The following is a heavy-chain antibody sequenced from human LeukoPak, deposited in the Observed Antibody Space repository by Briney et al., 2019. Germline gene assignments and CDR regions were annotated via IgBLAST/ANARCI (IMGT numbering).Heavy chain of an antibody. J-gene: IGHJ1*01. CDR2: IIPIFGTA. CDR3: ARVGLAGAGTGYFQH. D-gene: IGHD6-19*01. V-gene: IGHV1-69*13. CDR1: GGTFSSYA. Sequence: ASVKVSCKASGGTFSSYAISWVRQAPGQGLEWMGGIIPIFGTANYAQKFQGRVTITADESTSTAYMELSSLRSEDTAVYYCARVGLAGAGTGYFQHWGQGTLVTVSS.